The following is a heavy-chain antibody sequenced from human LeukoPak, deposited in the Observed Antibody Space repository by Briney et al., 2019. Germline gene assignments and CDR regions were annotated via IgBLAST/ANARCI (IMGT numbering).Heavy chain of an antibody. CDR2: IKQDGGEK. D-gene: IGHD6-13*01. V-gene: IGHV3-7*05. Sequence: PGGSLRLSCVGSGFTFSNHQMSWVRQAPGKGLEWVANIKQDGGEKYYVDSVKGRFTISRDNAKNSLYLQMNSLRAEDTAVYYCARDEKPKAAAGPGWFDPWGQGTLVTVFS. CDR3: ARDEKPKAAAGPGWFDP. CDR1: GFTFSNHQ. J-gene: IGHJ5*02.